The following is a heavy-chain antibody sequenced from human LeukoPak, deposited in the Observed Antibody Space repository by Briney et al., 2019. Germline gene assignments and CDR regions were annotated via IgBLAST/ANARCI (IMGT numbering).Heavy chain of an antibody. CDR3: ARLEMATSSTFDY. V-gene: IGHV3-30*02. J-gene: IGHJ4*02. CDR2: IRYDGSNK. CDR1: GFTFSSYG. D-gene: IGHD5-24*01. Sequence: GGSLRLSCAASGFTFSSYGMHWVRQAPGKGLEWVAFIRYDGSNKYYADSVKDRFTISRDNSKNTLYLQMNSLRAEDTAVYYCARLEMATSSTFDYWGQGTLVTVSS.